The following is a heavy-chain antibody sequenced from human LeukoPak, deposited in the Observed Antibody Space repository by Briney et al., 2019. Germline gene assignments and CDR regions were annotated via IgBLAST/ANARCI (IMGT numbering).Heavy chain of an antibody. CDR3: AKFEIVGATTVYAFDI. D-gene: IGHD1-26*01. V-gene: IGHV3-23*01. J-gene: IGHJ3*02. CDR1: GFTFSSCT. Sequence: GGSLRLSCAASGFTFSSCTLSWVRQAPGKGLEWVSAISVNGVSTYYADSVKGRFTISRDNSKNTLYLQMNSLRAEDTAVYYCAKFEIVGATTVYAFDIWGQGTMVTVSS. CDR2: ISVNGVST.